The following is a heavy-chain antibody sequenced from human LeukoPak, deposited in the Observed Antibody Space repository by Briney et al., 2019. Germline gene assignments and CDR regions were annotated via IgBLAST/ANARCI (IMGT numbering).Heavy chain of an antibody. CDR1: GYTFTSYG. D-gene: IGHD5-18*01. Sequence: ASVKVSCKASGYTFTSYGISWVRQAPGQGLEWMGWISAYNGNTNYAQKLQGRVTMTTDTSTSTAYMELRSLRSDDTAVYYCARDGYSYGYRPHDASDIWGQGTMVTVSS. CDR2: ISAYNGNT. CDR3: ARDGYSYGYRPHDASDI. V-gene: IGHV1-18*01. J-gene: IGHJ3*02.